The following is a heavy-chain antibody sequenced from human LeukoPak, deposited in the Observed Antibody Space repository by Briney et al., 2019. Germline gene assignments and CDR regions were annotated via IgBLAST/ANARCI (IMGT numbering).Heavy chain of an antibody. Sequence: SETLSLTCTVSGGSISSYYWSWIRQPPGKGLEWIGYIYYSGTTNYNPSLKSRVTISVDTSKNQFSLKLSSVTAADTAVYYCARGGYCSGGSRTPYYAMDVWGQGTSVTVSS. CDR2: IYYSGTT. CDR3: ARGGYCSGGSRTPYYAMDV. V-gene: IGHV4-59*01. CDR1: GGSISSYY. D-gene: IGHD2-15*01. J-gene: IGHJ6*02.